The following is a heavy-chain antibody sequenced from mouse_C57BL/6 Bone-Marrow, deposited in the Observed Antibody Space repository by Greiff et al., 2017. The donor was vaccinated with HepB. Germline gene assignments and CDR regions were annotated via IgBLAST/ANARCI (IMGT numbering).Heavy chain of an antibody. CDR2: IYPGDGDT. D-gene: IGHD1-1*01. Sequence: VQLQQSGPELVKPGASVKISCKASGYAFSSSWMNWVKQRPGKGLEWIGRIYPGDGDTNYNGKFKGKATLTADKSSSTAYMQLSSLTSEDSAVYFCARFITTVPHRYFDVWGTGTTVTVSS. CDR1: GYAFSSSW. V-gene: IGHV1-82*01. CDR3: ARFITTVPHRYFDV. J-gene: IGHJ1*03.